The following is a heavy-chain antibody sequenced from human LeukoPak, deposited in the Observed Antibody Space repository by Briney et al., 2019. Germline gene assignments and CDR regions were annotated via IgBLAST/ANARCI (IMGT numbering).Heavy chain of an antibody. D-gene: IGHD5-18*01. Sequence: GGSLRLPCAASGFTFSSYAMSWVRQAPGKGLEWVSAISGSGGSTYYADSVKGRFTISRDNSKNTLYLQMNSLRAEDTAVYYCAKFKSGGYSYGYFYFDYWGQGTLVTVSS. V-gene: IGHV3-23*01. CDR2: ISGSGGST. J-gene: IGHJ4*02. CDR3: AKFKSGGYSYGYFYFDY. CDR1: GFTFSSYA.